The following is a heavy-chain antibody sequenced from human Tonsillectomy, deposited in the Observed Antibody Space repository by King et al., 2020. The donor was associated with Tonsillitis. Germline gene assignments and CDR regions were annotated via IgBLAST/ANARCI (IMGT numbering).Heavy chain of an antibody. CDR3: ARGFDSSSSPGLDH. CDR2: IWFDGSNK. D-gene: IGHD6-6*01. V-gene: IGHV3-33*08. Sequence: HVQLVESGGGVVQPGTSLRLSCAAAGFTFSSHGMHWVRQAPGKGLEWVALIWFDGSNKYYGDSVKGRFTISRDNSKKTLYLQMNSLRVEDMAVYYCARGFDSSSSPGLDHWGQGTLVTVSS. J-gene: IGHJ4*02. CDR1: GFTFSSHG.